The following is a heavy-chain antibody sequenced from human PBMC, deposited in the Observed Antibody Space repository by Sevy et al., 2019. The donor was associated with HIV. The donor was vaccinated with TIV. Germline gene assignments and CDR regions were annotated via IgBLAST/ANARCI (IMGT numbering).Heavy chain of an antibody. CDR2: MSSGTSYT. J-gene: IGHJ4*02. CDR1: GFTFSDYY. Sequence: GGSLRLSCAASGFTFSDYYMSWIRQAPAKGLEWVSYMSSGTSYTNYADSVKGRFTISRDNAKNSLYLQMNSLRAEDTAVYYCARDRRNYGGQYFDYWGQGTLVTVSS. CDR3: ARDRRNYGGQYFDY. V-gene: IGHV3-11*06. D-gene: IGHD1-7*01.